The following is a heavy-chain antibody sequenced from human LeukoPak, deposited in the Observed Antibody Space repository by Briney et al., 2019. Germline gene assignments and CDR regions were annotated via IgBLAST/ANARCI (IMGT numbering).Heavy chain of an antibody. V-gene: IGHV3-48*01. Sequence: PGGSLRHSCAASGFTSSGSSMNWGRHAPGEGLEWVSYISSSSRTIYYTDSVKGRFTISRDNSKKSLYLQMNSLRAEDTAVYYCARDRVTAVEGGGYYFDYWGQGTLVTVSS. CDR2: ISSSSRTI. J-gene: IGHJ4*01. D-gene: IGHD2-21*02. CDR3: ARDRVTAVEGGGYYFDY. CDR1: GFTSSGSS.